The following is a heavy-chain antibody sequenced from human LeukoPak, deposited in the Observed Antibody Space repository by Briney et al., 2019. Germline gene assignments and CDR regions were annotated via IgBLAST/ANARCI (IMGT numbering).Heavy chain of an antibody. D-gene: IGHD5-12*01. V-gene: IGHV1-69*06. Sequence: GASVKVSXKASGGTFRSYAISWVRQAPGQGPEWMGGIIPIFGTANYAQKFQGRVTMTEGTSTDTAYMELSSLRSEDTAVYYCATGVSGSGDWYFDLWGRGTLVTVSS. J-gene: IGHJ2*01. CDR3: ATGVSGSGDWYFDL. CDR2: IIPIFGTA. CDR1: GGTFRSYA.